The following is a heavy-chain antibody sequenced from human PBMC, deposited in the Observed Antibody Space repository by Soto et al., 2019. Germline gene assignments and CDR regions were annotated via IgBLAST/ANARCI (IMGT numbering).Heavy chain of an antibody. Sequence: SETLSLTCNVSGGPIKTGDYYWNWIRQPPGKGLEWIGYVFYSGATNYSPSLKSRAAISMDTSKNQFSLSLTSVTATDTAVYYCARAGFSYGHLLFWGQGIRVTVSS. J-gene: IGHJ4*02. D-gene: IGHD3-10*01. V-gene: IGHV4-30-4*01. CDR3: ARAGFSYGHLLF. CDR2: VFYSGAT. CDR1: GGPIKTGDYY.